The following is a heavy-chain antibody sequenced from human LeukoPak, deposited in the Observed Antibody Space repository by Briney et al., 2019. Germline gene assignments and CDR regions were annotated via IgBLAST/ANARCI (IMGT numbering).Heavy chain of an antibody. CDR3: ARGVTTFLS. D-gene: IGHD4-17*01. J-gene: IGHJ4*02. CDR2: ISSTSTYM. V-gene: IGHV3-21*01. CDR1: GFDLSPYA. Sequence: PGGSLRLSCSASGFDLSPYAMNWVRQAPGKGLEWVASISSTSTYMYYGDSLKGRFTISRGNAKNTLYLQLDSLRAEDTATYYCARGVTTFLSWGQGTLVIVSS.